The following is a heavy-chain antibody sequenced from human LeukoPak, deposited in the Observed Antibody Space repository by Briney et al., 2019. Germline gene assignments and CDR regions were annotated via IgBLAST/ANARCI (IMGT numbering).Heavy chain of an antibody. CDR3: ARRRYYYYGMDV. J-gene: IGHJ6*02. V-gene: IGHV4-59*08. CDR1: GGSISSYY. Sequence: SETLSLTCTVSGGSISSYYWSWIRQPPGKGLEWIGYIYYSGSTNYNPSLKSRVTISVDTSKNQFSPKLSSVTAADTAVYYCARRRYYYYGMDVWGQGTTVTVSS. CDR2: IYYSGST.